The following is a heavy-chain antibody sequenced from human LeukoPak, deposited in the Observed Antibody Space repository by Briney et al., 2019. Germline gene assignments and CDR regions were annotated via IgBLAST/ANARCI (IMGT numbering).Heavy chain of an antibody. D-gene: IGHD4-17*01. V-gene: IGHV3-23*01. Sequence: GGSLRLSCAASGFTFSSYAMSWVRQAPGKGLEWVSAISGSGGSTYYADSVKGRFTVSRDNAENLLYLQMNSLRAEVTAVYYCARDQTSPFPLREVDYWGQGTLVTVSS. CDR3: ARDQTSPFPLREVDY. J-gene: IGHJ4*02. CDR1: GFTFSSYA. CDR2: ISGSGGST.